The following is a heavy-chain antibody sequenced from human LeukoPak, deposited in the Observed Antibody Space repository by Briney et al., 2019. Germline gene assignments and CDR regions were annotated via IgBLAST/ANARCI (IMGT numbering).Heavy chain of an antibody. CDR3: ARDGSSSIWSAFDI. V-gene: IGHV3-21*01. CDR2: ISSSSSYI. D-gene: IGHD6-13*01. CDR1: GFTFSSYS. J-gene: IGHJ3*02. Sequence: GGSLRLSCAASGFTFSSYSMNWVRQAPGKGLEWVSSISSSSSYIYYADSVKGRFTISRDNAKNSLYLQMNSLRAEDTAVYYCARDGSSSIWSAFDIWGQGTMVTVSS.